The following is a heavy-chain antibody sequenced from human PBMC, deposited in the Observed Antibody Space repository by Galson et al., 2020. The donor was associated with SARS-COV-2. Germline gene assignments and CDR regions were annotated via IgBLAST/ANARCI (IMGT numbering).Heavy chain of an antibody. D-gene: IGHD3-10*01. CDR2: ISYDGST. J-gene: IGHJ4*02. Sequence: METGGSLRLSCPASGFSVSSKYMSWVRQAPGQGLEWVSVISYDGSTNYADSVRGRITISRDTSKNTVYLQMNNLRAEDTAVYYCGGDDGAAPFDYWGQGTLVTVSS. CDR1: GFSVSSKY. CDR3: GGDDGAAPFDY. V-gene: IGHV3-53*05.